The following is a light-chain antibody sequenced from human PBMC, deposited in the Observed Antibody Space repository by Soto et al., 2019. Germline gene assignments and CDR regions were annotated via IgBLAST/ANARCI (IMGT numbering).Light chain of an antibody. CDR3: QQYKNWPPRT. CDR2: GAS. J-gene: IGKJ1*01. Sequence: EIVMTQSPATLSVSPGERATLSCRASQRVSSNLAWYQQKPGQAPRLLIYGASTRATGIPARFSGSGSGTEFTLTIRSLQSEDFAVYFCQQYKNWPPRTFGQGTQVEIK. CDR1: QRVSSN. V-gene: IGKV3-15*01.